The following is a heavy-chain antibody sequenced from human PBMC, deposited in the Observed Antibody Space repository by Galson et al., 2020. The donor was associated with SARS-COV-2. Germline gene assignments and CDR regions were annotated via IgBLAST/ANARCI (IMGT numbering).Heavy chain of an antibody. CDR2: IRQDGSEI. J-gene: IGHJ3*02. CDR1: GFTFSREW. CDR3: ARGGARVLLWFGKSLRRYFDI. D-gene: IGHD3-10*01. V-gene: IGHV3-7*01. Sequence: GASLRLSCGASGFTFSREWMSWVRQAPGKGPEWVASIRQDGSEIYYVDSVKGRFTISRDNAKNSLYLQMNSLRDEDTAVYYCARGGARVLLWFGKSLRRYFDIWGQGTMVIVSS.